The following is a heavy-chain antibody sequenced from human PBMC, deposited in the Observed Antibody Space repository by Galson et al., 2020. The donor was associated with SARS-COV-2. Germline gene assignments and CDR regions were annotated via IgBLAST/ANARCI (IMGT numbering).Heavy chain of an antibody. J-gene: IGHJ6*02. CDR1: GFPFSTYS. Sequence: NSGGSLRLSCAASGFPFSTYSMNWARLPPGKGLEWVSSISTSSSYTYYVDSVTGRFRISRDNPRNSLYLQMNSLRAEDTAVYYCARDEGIRGYNYGRLYYGMDVWGQGTTVTVSS. CDR2: ISTSSSYT. CDR3: ARDEGIRGYNYGRLYYGMDV. D-gene: IGHD5-18*01. V-gene: IGHV3-21*01.